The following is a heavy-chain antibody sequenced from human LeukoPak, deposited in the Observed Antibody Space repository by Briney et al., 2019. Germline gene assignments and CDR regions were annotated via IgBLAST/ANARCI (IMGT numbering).Heavy chain of an antibody. CDR1: GFTFSIYA. Sequence: GGSLRLSCAASGFTFSIYALHWVRQAPGKGLECVAVISYDGSDKYYADSVKGRFTISRDNSNNTVYLQMNNLSVEDTAVYDCARDPWYVSAGHYYHYYIDDWGKGTMVTVSS. CDR3: ARDPWYVSAGHYYHYYIDD. V-gene: IGHV3-30*01. CDR2: ISYDGSDK. J-gene: IGHJ6*03. D-gene: IGHD6-19*01.